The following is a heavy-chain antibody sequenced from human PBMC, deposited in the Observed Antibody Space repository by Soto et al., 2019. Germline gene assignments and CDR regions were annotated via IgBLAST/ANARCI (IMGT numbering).Heavy chain of an antibody. D-gene: IGHD2-15*01. Sequence: QVQLVQSGAEVKKPGSSVKVSCKASGGTFSSYTISWVRQVPGQGLEWMGRIIPILGIANYAQKFQGRVTITADKSTSTAYMELSSLRSEDTAVYYCARDAGPAFYCSGGSCYLDYWGQGTLVTVSS. V-gene: IGHV1-69*08. CDR3: ARDAGPAFYCSGGSCYLDY. J-gene: IGHJ4*02. CDR1: GGTFSSYT. CDR2: IIPILGIA.